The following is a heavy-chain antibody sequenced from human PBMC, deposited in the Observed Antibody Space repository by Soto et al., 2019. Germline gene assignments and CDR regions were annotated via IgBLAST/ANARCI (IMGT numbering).Heavy chain of an antibody. D-gene: IGHD2-2*01. CDR3: ARVPDY. Sequence: SDALSLTCTLRGGSYSSGGYSSSRIRQPPGKGLEWIGYMYHSGSTYYNPSLKSRVTISIDRSKNQFSLKLSSMTAADTAVYYCARVPDYWGQGILVTVSS. CDR1: GGSYSSGGYS. J-gene: IGHJ4*02. V-gene: IGHV4-30-2*01. CDR2: MYHSGST.